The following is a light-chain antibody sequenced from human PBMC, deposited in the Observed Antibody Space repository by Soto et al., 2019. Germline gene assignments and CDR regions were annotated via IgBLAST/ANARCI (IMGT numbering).Light chain of an antibody. CDR2: EVS. CDR1: SSDVGGYNY. CDR3: AAWDDSLNGPS. J-gene: IGLJ1*01. Sequence: QSALTQPASVSGSPGQSITISCTGTSSDVGGYNYVSWYQQHPGKAPKLMIYEVSNRPSGVSNRFSGSKSGNTASLTISGLQAEDEADYYCAAWDDSLNGPSFGTGTKLTVL. V-gene: IGLV2-14*01.